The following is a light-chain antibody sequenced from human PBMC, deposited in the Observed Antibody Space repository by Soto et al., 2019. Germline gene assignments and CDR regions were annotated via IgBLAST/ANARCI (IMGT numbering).Light chain of an antibody. J-gene: IGKJ1*01. CDR3: QQYNNWPQT. CDR2: GAY. Sequence: MTQAPATLSVSPGERATLSGRSSQTINNNVAWYQLKDGQVPRLVIYGAYTRATDITARFSGSGSGTEFTPTLSSLQSEDFAEYHCQQYNNWPQTFGQGTQVDIK. V-gene: IGKV3-15*01. CDR1: QTINNN.